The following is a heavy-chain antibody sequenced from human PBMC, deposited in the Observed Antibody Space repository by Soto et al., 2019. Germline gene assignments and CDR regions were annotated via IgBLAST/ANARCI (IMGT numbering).Heavy chain of an antibody. D-gene: IGHD3-3*01. CDR3: ARSVDFWSGYRPSYFDY. CDR2: IYYSGST. Sequence: SETLSLTCTVSGGSIGSYYWSWIRQPPGKGLEWIGYIYYSGSTNYNPSLKSRVTISVDTSKNQFSLKLSSVTAADTAVYYCARSVDFWSGYRPSYFDYWGQGTLVTVSS. J-gene: IGHJ4*02. V-gene: IGHV4-59*01. CDR1: GGSIGSYY.